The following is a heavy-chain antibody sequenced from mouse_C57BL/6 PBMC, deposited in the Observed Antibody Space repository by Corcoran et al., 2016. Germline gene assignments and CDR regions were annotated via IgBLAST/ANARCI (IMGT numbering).Heavy chain of an antibody. V-gene: IGHV9-3*01. CDR1: GSTFTTSG. CDR2: INTYSGVP. Sequence: QIPLVQSGPELKKPGATVKISCKASGSTFTTSGMGWVKQAPGKGLQWMGWINTYSGVPTYADDFKGRFAFSLETSASTAYLQINNLKNEDTATYFCARGSSYFDYWGQGTTLTVSS. D-gene: IGHD1-1*01. CDR3: ARGSSYFDY. J-gene: IGHJ2*01.